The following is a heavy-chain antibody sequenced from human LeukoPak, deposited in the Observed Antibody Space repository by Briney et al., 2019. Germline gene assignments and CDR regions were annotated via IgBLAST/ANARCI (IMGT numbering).Heavy chain of an antibody. V-gene: IGHV3-74*01. CDR3: ARAGGSGWFDP. Sequence: PGGSLRPSCAASGFTFSNYWMHWVRQAPGKGLVWVSRINIDGSTRYADSVEGRFSISRDNAKNTLYLQMNSLRAEDTDVYYCARAGGSGWFDPWGQGTLVTVSS. CDR2: INIDGST. J-gene: IGHJ5*02. D-gene: IGHD3-10*01. CDR1: GFTFSNYW.